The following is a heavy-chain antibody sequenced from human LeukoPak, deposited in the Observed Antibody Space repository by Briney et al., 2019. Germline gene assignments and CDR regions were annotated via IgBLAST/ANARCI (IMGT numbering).Heavy chain of an antibody. CDR3: AKDYDSSSWYGGVNWFYP. V-gene: IGHV3-23*01. D-gene: IGHD6-13*01. CDR2: ISGIGGST. J-gene: IGHJ5*02. CDR1: GFTLGSSG. Sequence: GGSLRPSCAASGFTLGSSGIRWVRQAPGKGLEWVSAISGIGGSTYYADYVKGRFTIGRDNSKNTLYLQMNSLRAEDTAVYYCAKDYDSSSWYGGVNWFYPWGQGTLVTVSS.